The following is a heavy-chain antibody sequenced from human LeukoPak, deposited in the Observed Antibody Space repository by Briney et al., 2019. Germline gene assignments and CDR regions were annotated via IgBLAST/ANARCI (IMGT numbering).Heavy chain of an antibody. J-gene: IGHJ4*02. D-gene: IGHD6-19*01. CDR2: INHSGST. V-gene: IGHV4-34*01. Sequence: SETLSLTCAVYGGSFSGYYWSWIRQPPGKGLEWIGEINHSGSTNYNPSLKSRVTISVDTSKNQFSLKLSSVTAADTAVYYCARSPGYSSGWYGGKRTGYFDYWGQGTLVTVSS. CDR3: ARSPGYSSGWYGGKRTGYFDY. CDR1: GGSFSGYY.